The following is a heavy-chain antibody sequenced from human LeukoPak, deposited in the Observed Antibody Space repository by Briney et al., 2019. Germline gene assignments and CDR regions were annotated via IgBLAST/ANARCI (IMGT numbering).Heavy chain of an antibody. D-gene: IGHD1-26*01. CDR3: ARKGAAYYFDY. J-gene: IGHJ4*02. CDR1: GYTFTNYW. Sequence: GESLKISCKGSGYTFTNYWIGWVRQMPGKDLEWMGIIYPDDSDTRYSPSFRGQVTISADKFISTAYLQWSSLKASDTAMYYCARKGAAYYFDYWGQGTLVTVSS. V-gene: IGHV5-51*01. CDR2: IYPDDSDT.